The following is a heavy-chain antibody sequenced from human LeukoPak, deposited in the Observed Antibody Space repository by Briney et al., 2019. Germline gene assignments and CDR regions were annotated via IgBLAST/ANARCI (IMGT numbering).Heavy chain of an antibody. D-gene: IGHD3-22*01. J-gene: IGHJ4*02. CDR3: ASGYHDY. V-gene: IGHV4-59*12. CDR2: IYYSGST. CDR1: GGPISSYY. Sequence: SETLSLTCTVSGGPISSYYWSWIRQPPGKGLEWIGYIYYSGSTYYNPSLKSRVTISVDTSKKQFSLKLSSVTAADTAVYYCASGYHDYWGQGTLVTVSS.